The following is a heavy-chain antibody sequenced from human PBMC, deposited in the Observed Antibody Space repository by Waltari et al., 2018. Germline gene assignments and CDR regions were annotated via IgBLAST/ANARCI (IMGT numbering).Heavy chain of an antibody. J-gene: IGHJ3*02. CDR3: ARHPHFSSSEGWAFDI. CDR2: LYYNGNT. V-gene: IGHV4-39*01. D-gene: IGHD6-6*01. Sequence: QLQLQESGPGLVKPSETLSLTCNVSGDSISSGSSCWGWLRQPPGKGLEWIGSLYYNGNTYYHPSLKSRVTISADTSKNQFSLNLSSVTTADTAVYYCARHPHFSSSEGWAFDIWGQGTSVTVSS. CDR1: GDSISSGSSC.